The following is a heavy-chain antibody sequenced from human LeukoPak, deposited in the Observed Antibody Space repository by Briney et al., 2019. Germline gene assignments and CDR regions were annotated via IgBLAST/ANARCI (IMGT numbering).Heavy chain of an antibody. V-gene: IGHV3-21*01. Sequence: GGSLRLSCAASGFTFSSYIMNWVRQAPGKGLEWVSSISSSSSYIYYADSVKGRFTISRDNAKNSLYLQMNSLRAEDTAVYYCARDQITMVRGDSPGVFDYWGQGTLVTVSS. CDR2: ISSSSSYI. CDR1: GFTFSSYI. D-gene: IGHD3-10*01. CDR3: ARDQITMVRGDSPGVFDY. J-gene: IGHJ4*02.